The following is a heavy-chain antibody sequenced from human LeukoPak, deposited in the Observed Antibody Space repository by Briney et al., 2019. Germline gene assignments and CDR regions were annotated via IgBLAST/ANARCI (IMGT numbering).Heavy chain of an antibody. J-gene: IGHJ4*02. Sequence: GGSLRLSCAASGFTFSSYSMNWVRQAPGKGLEWVSSISSSSSYIYYADSVKGRFTISRDNAKNSLYLQMNSLRAEDTSVYYCARGDGVATLGKPDFDYWGQGTLVTVSS. CDR3: ARGDGVATLGKPDFDY. D-gene: IGHD5-12*01. CDR2: ISSSSSYI. V-gene: IGHV3-21*01. CDR1: GFTFSSYS.